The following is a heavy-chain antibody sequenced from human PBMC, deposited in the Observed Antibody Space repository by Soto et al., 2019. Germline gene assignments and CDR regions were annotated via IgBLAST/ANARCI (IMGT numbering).Heavy chain of an antibody. Sequence: QVQLQESGPGLVKPSGTLSLTCTVSGGSMTSSNWWNWVRQSPGKGLEWIGEAHHSGRTNYNPSLKRRVTISVDKSKNHFSLKLSSVTAADTAVYYCARSEATGLDYWGQGTLVTVSS. CDR1: GGSMTSSNW. CDR2: AHHSGRT. J-gene: IGHJ4*02. CDR3: ARSEATGLDY. V-gene: IGHV4-4*02. D-gene: IGHD1-26*01.